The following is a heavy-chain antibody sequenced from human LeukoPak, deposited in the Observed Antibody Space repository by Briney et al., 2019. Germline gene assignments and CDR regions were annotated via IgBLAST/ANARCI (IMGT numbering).Heavy chain of an antibody. CDR2: IIPILGIA. CDR1: GGTFSSYA. CDR3: ARETDSGYKTQFDY. D-gene: IGHD5-12*01. Sequence: ASVKVSCKASGGTFSSYAISWVRQAPGQGLEWMGRIIPILGIANYAQKFQGRVTITADKSTSTAYMELSSLRSEDTAVYYCARETDSGYKTQFDYWGQGTLVTVSS. V-gene: IGHV1-69*04. J-gene: IGHJ4*02.